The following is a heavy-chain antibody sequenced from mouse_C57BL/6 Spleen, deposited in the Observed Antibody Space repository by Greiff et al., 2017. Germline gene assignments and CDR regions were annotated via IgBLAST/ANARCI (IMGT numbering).Heavy chain of an antibody. CDR1: GFTFSDYG. CDR3: ARTLNSSGPAWFAY. Sequence: EVQLQESGGGLVKPGGSLKLSCAASGFTFSDYGMHWVRQGPEQGLEWVAYISSGSSTIYYADTVKGRFTISRDNANNTLYLHMTSLRSEDTAMYYCARTLNSSGPAWFAYWGQGTLVTVSA. D-gene: IGHD3-2*02. CDR2: ISSGSSTI. J-gene: IGHJ3*01. V-gene: IGHV5-17*01.